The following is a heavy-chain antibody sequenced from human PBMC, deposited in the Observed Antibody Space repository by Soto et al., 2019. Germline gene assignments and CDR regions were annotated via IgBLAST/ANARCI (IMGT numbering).Heavy chain of an antibody. D-gene: IGHD5-18*01. CDR3: ARDSGYSYGRHDY. J-gene: IGHJ4*02. CDR2: MYYSGGT. CDR1: GGSISGSSYY. Sequence: SETLSLTCTVSGGSISGSSYYWGWIRQPPGKGLEWMGSMYYSGGTYYNPSLKSRVTISVDTPKNQFSLKLSSVTAVDTAVYYCARDSGYSYGRHDYWGQVLPVTFSS. V-gene: IGHV4-39*02.